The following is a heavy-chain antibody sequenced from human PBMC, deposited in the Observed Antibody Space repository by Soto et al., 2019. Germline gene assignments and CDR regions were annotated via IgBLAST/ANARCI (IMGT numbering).Heavy chain of an antibody. J-gene: IGHJ4*02. D-gene: IGHD3-22*01. CDR2: ISYGGGTT. CDR1: EFTFSNYA. Sequence: GSLRLSCAASEFTFSNYAMSWVRQAPGKGLEWVSAISYGGGTTYYADSVKGRFTISRDNAKNSLYLQMNSLRAEDTAVYYCARDDYPYYDDSSGYHFDYWGQGALVTVSS. V-gene: IGHV3-23*01. CDR3: ARDDYPYYDDSSGYHFDY.